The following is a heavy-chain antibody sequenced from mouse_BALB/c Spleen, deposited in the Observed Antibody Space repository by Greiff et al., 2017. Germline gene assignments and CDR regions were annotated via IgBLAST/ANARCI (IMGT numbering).Heavy chain of an antibody. CDR1: GFTFSSYA. V-gene: IGHV5-9-3*01. J-gene: IGHJ3*01. CDR3: AREVYYGYEAWFAY. Sequence: EVQVVESGGGLVKPGGSLKLSCAASGFTFSSYAMSWVRQTPEKRLEWVATISSGGSYTYYPDSVKGRFTISRDNAKNTLYLQMSSLRSEDTAMYYCAREVYYGYEAWFAYWGQGTLVTVSA. D-gene: IGHD2-2*01. CDR2: ISSGGSYT.